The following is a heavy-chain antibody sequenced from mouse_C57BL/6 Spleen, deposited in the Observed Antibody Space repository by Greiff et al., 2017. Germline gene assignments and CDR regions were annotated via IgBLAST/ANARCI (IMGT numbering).Heavy chain of an antibody. J-gene: IGHJ1*03. D-gene: IGHD2-5*01. V-gene: IGHV2-2*01. CDR3: ARSIYSNYAWYFDV. CDR1: GFSLTSYG. Sequence: QVQLKESGPGLVQPSQSLSITCTVSGFSLTSYGVHWVRQSPGKGLEWLGVIWSGGSTDYNAAFISRLSISKDNSKSQVFFKMNSLQADDTAIYYCARSIYSNYAWYFDVWGTGTTVTVSS. CDR2: IWSGGST.